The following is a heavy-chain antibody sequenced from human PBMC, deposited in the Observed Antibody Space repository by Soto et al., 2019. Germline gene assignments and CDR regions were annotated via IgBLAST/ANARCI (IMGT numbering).Heavy chain of an antibody. V-gene: IGHV4-31*01. CDR2: IYYSGST. CDR1: GGSISSGGYY. D-gene: IGHD3-16*01. CDR3: ARDWGRDVCFDY. J-gene: IGHJ4*02. Sequence: QVQLQESGPGLVKPSQTLSLICTVSGGSISSGGYYWSWIRQHPGKGLEWIGYIYYSGSTYYNPSLKSLVIISVDTSKNQFSLKLTSVTAADTAVYYCARDWGRDVCFDYWGQGTLVTVSS.